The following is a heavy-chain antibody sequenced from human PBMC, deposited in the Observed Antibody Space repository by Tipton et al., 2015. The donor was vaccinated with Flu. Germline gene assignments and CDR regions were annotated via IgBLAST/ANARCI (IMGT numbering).Heavy chain of an antibody. V-gene: IGHV4-30-4*01. Sequence: TLSLTCSVSGGSISSGDYYWSWIRQPPGKGLEWIGYIFYSESTYYNPSLKSRVTVSLDTSKNQFSLRLRSVTAADTAVYYCARGVAVAGTSKFDYWGQGTLVAVSS. CDR2: IFYSEST. CDR1: GGSISSGDYY. J-gene: IGHJ4*02. D-gene: IGHD6-19*01. CDR3: ARGVAVAGTSKFDY.